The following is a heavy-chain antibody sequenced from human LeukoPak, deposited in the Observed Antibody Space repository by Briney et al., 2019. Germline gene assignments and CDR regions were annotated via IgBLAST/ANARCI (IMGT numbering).Heavy chain of an antibody. CDR2: IYPDDSDT. J-gene: IGHJ5*02. V-gene: IGHV5-51*01. Sequence: GESLKISCKGSGYSFTTYWIAWVRQMPGKGLEWMGMIYPDDSDTRYSPSFQGQVTISADKSISTAYLQWSSLKASDTAMYYCARLGCSSTSCYVGVGWFDPWGQGTLVTVSS. CDR1: GYSFTTYW. D-gene: IGHD2-2*01. CDR3: ARLGCSSTSCYVGVGWFDP.